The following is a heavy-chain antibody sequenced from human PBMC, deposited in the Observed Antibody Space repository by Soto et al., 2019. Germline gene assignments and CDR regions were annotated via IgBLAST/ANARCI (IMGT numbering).Heavy chain of an antibody. CDR1: GGSISSGDSF. V-gene: IGHV4-30-4*01. J-gene: IGHJ6*02. D-gene: IGHD2-21*01. Sequence: PSETLSLTCSVSGGSISSGDSFWSWIRQPPGKGLEWIGYIYYTGSIFYNPSLQSRVSISVDTSKNQFSLRLSSLTAADTAVYYCARDDCGGSRCSYYYGMDVWGQGTTVTVSS. CDR3: ARDDCGGSRCSYYYGMDV. CDR2: IYYTGSI.